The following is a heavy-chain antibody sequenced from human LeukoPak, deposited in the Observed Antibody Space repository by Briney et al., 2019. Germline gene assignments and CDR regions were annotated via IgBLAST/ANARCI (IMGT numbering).Heavy chain of an antibody. V-gene: IGHV3-33*06. D-gene: IGHD7-27*01. Sequence: GRSLRLSCAASGFTFSSYGMHWVRQAPGKGLEWVALIWYDGSNKYYADSVKGRFTISRDNPKNTLYLQMNTLRAEDTAVYYCTKTGGPWDWGQGTLVTVSS. CDR2: IWYDGSNK. CDR1: GFTFSSYG. J-gene: IGHJ4*02. CDR3: TKTGGPWD.